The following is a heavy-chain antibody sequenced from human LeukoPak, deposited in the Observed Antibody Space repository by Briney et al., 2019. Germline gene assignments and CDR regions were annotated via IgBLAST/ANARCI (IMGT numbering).Heavy chain of an antibody. Sequence: GGSLRLSCAASGFTFSSYGMHWVRQAPGKGLEWVAGISNDGSNKYYEDSVKGRFTISRDNAKNSLYLQMNSLRAEDTALYYCARVDNWNDGDKLFDYWGQGTLVTVSS. CDR2: ISNDGSNK. CDR3: ARVDNWNDGDKLFDY. J-gene: IGHJ4*02. V-gene: IGHV3-30*03. CDR1: GFTFSSYG. D-gene: IGHD1-1*01.